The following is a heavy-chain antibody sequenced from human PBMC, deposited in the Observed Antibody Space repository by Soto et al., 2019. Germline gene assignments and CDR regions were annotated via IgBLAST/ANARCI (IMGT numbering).Heavy chain of an antibody. CDR1: GFTFSSYA. D-gene: IGHD3-9*01. J-gene: IGHJ4*02. CDR3: AKAIRFLDMALDK. Sequence: EVHLLESGGNLVQPGGSLRLSCAASGFTFSSYAMSWVRQAPGKGPEWVSSISGSGDVIHYADSVKGRFTISRDNSKNTLWLQMNSLRAEDTAVYYCAKAIRFLDMALDKWGQGALVTVSS. CDR2: ISGSGDVI. V-gene: IGHV3-23*01.